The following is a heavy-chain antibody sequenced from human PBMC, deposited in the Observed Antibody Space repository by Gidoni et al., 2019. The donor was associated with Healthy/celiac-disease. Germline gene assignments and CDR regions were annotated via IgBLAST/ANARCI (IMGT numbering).Heavy chain of an antibody. CDR1: GFTFSDYY. V-gene: IGHV3-11*05. D-gene: IGHD3-10*01. CDR3: AKGGEWFGELNP. J-gene: IGHJ5*02. CDR2: ISSSSSYT. Sequence: QVQRVESGGGLVKPGGSLRLPCAAAGFTFSDYYMRWFRQAPGKGLGWVSYISSSSSYTNYADSVKGRFTISRDNAKNSLYLQMNSLRAEDTAVYYCAKGGEWFGELNPWGQGTLVTVSS.